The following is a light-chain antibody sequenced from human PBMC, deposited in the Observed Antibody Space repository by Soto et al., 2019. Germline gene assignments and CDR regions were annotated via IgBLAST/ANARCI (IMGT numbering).Light chain of an antibody. Sequence: MTQSPSTLSVSAGDRATLSCGASHSVGRHLAWYQQKPGKAPRLLMYHTSTRATGIPARFSGSGSGTEFTLTISSLPSDDFELYYCQHYNNWPWTVGQGTKVDIK. CDR3: QHYNNWPWT. CDR2: HTS. V-gene: IGKV3-15*01. J-gene: IGKJ1*01. CDR1: HSVGRH.